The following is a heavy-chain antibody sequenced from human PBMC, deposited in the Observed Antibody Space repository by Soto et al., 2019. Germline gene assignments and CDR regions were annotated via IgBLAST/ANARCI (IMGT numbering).Heavy chain of an antibody. D-gene: IGHD3-22*01. CDR2: IYYSGST. CDR1: GGSVSSGSYY. Sequence: KASETLSLTCTVSGGSVSSGSYYWSWIRQPPGKGLEWIGYIYYSGSTNYNPSLKSRVTISVDTSKNQFSLKLSSVTAADTAVYYCARDPSRGYYYDSSGYYDIWGQGTMVTVS. CDR3: ARDPSRGYYYDSSGYYDI. V-gene: IGHV4-61*01. J-gene: IGHJ3*02.